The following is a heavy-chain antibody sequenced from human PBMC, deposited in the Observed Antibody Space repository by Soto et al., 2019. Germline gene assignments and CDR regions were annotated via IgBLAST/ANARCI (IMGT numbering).Heavy chain of an antibody. Sequence: GGSLRLSCAASGFTFSTYAMSWVRQAPGRGLEWVSAISGSPSSTYYADSVKGRFTISRDNSKKTLFLQMNFLDVEDTALYYCATDGDSSGGWYFNGDYFNFWGQGTLVTVSS. CDR1: GFTFSTYA. J-gene: IGHJ4*02. CDR3: ATDGDSSGGWYFNGDYFNF. V-gene: IGHV3-23*01. CDR2: ISGSPSST. D-gene: IGHD6-19*01.